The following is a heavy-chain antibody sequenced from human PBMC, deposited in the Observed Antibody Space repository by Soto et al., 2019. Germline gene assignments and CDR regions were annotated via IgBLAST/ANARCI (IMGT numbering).Heavy chain of an antibody. CDR1: GFTFTSSA. CDR2: IVVGSGNT. D-gene: IGHD3-10*01. J-gene: IGHJ6*02. V-gene: IGHV1-58*02. Sequence: QMQLVQSGPEVKKPGTSVKVSCKVSGFTFTSSAMQWVRQAREQRLEWIGWIVVGSGNTNYAQKFQERVTITRDMSTSTAYMELSSLRSEDTAVYYCASQGRGTDYYGMDVWGQGTTVTVSS. CDR3: ASQGRGTDYYGMDV.